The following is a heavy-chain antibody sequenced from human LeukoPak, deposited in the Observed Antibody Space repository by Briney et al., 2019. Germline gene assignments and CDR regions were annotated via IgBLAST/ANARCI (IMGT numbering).Heavy chain of an antibody. D-gene: IGHD6-6*01. J-gene: IGHJ6*03. CDR2: IYTSGST. CDR1: GGSISSGSYY. Sequence: PSQTLSLTCTVSGGSISSGSYYWSWIRRPAGKGLEWIGRIYTSGSTNYNPSLKSRVTISVDTSKNQFSLKLSSVTAADTAVYYCARDVAARPNFLTYYYYYMDVWGKGTTVTVSS. V-gene: IGHV4-61*02. CDR3: ARDVAARPNFLTYYYYYMDV.